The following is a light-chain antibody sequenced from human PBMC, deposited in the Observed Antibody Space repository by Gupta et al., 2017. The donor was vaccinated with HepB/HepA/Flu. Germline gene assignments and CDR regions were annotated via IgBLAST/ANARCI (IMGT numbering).Light chain of an antibody. CDR3: SSYTSSSTFGVL. V-gene: IGLV2-18*02. J-gene: IGLJ2*01. Sequence: QSALTQPPSVSGSPGQSVTISCTGTSSDVGRYNRVSWYQQPPGTAPKLRIYEVINRPSVVPDRFSGSKSGNTASLTISGLQAEDETDYYGSSYTSSSTFGVLFGGGTKLTVL. CDR2: EVI. CDR1: SSDVGRYNR.